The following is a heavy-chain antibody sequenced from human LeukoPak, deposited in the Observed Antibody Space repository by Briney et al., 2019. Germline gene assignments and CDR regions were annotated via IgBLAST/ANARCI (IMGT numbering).Heavy chain of an antibody. D-gene: IGHD3-22*01. Sequence: PSETLSLTCTVSGGSLTNYYWTWLRQSPGKGLEWIGRTYYSGNTNYNPSLKSLVTISIDTSNNQFSLQLISVTAADTAVYDCKRGRAYYDSTGYYYWGRGILVTVSS. V-gene: IGHV4-59*01. CDR1: GGSLTNYY. J-gene: IGHJ4*02. CDR3: KRGRAYYDSTGYYY. CDR2: TYYSGNT.